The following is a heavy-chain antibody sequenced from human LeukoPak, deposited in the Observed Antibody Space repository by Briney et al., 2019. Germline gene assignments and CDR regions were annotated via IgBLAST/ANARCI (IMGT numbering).Heavy chain of an antibody. CDR1: GFSLSGYW. J-gene: IGHJ5*02. CDR3: ARDPRNVGLAP. CDR2: NNGDGSTT. V-gene: IGHV3-74*01. D-gene: IGHD2-15*01. Sequence: GGSLRLSWVASGFSLSGYWMYWVRQAPGKGLMYISRNNGDGSTTNYADVVKGRFTMSRDNVKNTLYLQMNSLRVEDTAVYYCARDPRNVGLAPWGQGTLVTVSS.